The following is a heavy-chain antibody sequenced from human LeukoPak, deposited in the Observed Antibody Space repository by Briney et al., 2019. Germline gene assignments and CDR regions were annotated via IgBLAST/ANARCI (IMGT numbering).Heavy chain of an antibody. Sequence: ASVKVSCKASGYTFTSYYMHWVRQAPGQGLEWMGMINPSGGSTSYAQKFQGRVTMTRDTSTNTVYMELSSLRSEDTAVYYCVRTGYSSGWYDYWGTWYGSGWYDYWGQGTLVTVSS. D-gene: IGHD6-19*01. CDR2: INPSGGST. V-gene: IGHV1-46*01. J-gene: IGHJ4*02. CDR3: VRTGYSSGWYDYWGTWYGSGWYDY. CDR1: GYTFTSYY.